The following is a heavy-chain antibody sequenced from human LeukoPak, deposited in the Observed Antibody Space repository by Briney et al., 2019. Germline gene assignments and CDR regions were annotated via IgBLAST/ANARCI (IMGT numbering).Heavy chain of an antibody. V-gene: IGHV1-2*02. CDR3: ARLPNGGSDY. D-gene: IGHD2-8*01. CDR2: INPNSGGT. CDR1: GFTFSSYG. J-gene: IGHJ4*02. Sequence: KPGGSLRLSCAASGFTFSSYGMHWVRQAPGQGLEWMGWINPNSGGTNYAQKFQGRVTMTRDTSISTAYMELSRLRSDDTAVYYCARLPNGGSDYWGQGTLVTVSS.